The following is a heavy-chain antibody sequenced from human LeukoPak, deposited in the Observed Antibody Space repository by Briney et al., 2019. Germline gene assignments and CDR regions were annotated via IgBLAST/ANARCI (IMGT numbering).Heavy chain of an antibody. CDR1: GYTFTSYG. CDR2: ISAYNGNT. J-gene: IGHJ4*02. Sequence: ASVKVSCKASGYTFTSYGISWVRQAPGQGLEWMGWISAYNGNTNYAQKLQGRVTMTTDTSTSTAYMELRSLTSDDTAIYYCGRGKGHYYGSGSPDYWGQGTLVIVSS. V-gene: IGHV1-18*01. D-gene: IGHD3-10*01. CDR3: GRGKGHYYGSGSPDY.